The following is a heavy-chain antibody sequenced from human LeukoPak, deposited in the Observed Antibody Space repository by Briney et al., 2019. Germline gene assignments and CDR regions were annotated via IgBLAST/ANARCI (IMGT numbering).Heavy chain of an antibody. Sequence: GGSLRLSCAASGFTFSSYVMSWVRQAPGKGLEWVSAISGSGGSTYYADSVKGRFTISRDNSKNTLYLQMNSLRAEDTAVYYCAKGWNYYGSGSYSHWFDPWGQGTLVTVSS. CDR3: AKGWNYYGSGSYSHWFDP. CDR2: ISGSGGST. V-gene: IGHV3-23*01. CDR1: GFTFSSYV. J-gene: IGHJ5*02. D-gene: IGHD3-10*01.